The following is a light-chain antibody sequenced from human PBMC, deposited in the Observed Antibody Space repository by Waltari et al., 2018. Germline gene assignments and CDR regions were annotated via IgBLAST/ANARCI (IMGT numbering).Light chain of an antibody. Sequence: QSALTQPASVSGSPGQSITISCTGTSGDVGSHDLVSWYQQHPGKAPKLIIYEINKRPSGVSNRFSGSKSGTTASLTISGLQAEDEADYYCCSFTNSRNFDVFGTGTKVTVL. CDR3: CSFTNSRNFDV. CDR2: EIN. V-gene: IGLV2-23*02. J-gene: IGLJ1*01. CDR1: SGDVGSHDL.